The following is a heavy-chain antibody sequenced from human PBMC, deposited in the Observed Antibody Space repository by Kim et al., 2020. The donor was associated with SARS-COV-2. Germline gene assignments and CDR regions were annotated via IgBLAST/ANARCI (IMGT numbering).Heavy chain of an antibody. V-gene: IGHV3-74*01. CDR1: GFTFSNYW. CDR3: ARPYTSGWSASPAD. D-gene: IGHD6-19*01. J-gene: IGHJ4*02. CDR2: INTDGSST. Sequence: GGSLRLSCAASGFTFSNYWMHWVRQAPGKGLVWVSRINTDGSSTNYADSVKGRFTISRDNAKNTLYLQMNSLRAEDTAVYYCARPYTSGWSASPADWGQGTLVTVSS.